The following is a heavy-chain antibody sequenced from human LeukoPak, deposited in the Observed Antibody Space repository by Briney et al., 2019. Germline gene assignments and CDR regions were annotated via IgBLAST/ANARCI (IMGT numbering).Heavy chain of an antibody. Sequence: SQTLSLTCTVSGGSISSGGYYWSWIRQPPGKGLEWIGYIYYSGSTNYNPSLKSRVTISVDTSKNQFSLKLSSVTAADTAVYYCARDNPYDAFDIWGQGTMVTVSS. CDR2: IYYSGST. CDR1: GGSISSGGYY. D-gene: IGHD1-14*01. V-gene: IGHV4-61*08. CDR3: ARDNPYDAFDI. J-gene: IGHJ3*02.